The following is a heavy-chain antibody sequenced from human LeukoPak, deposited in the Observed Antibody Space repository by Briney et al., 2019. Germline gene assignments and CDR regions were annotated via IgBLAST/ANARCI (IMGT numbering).Heavy chain of an antibody. CDR3: TRAQDIVVVPAAPLDL. V-gene: IGHV3-49*04. CDR2: IRSKAYGGTT. J-gene: IGHJ2*01. D-gene: IGHD2-2*01. CDR1: GFTFGDYA. Sequence: GGSLRLSCTASGFTFGDYAMSWVRQAPGKGREWVGFIRSKAYGGTTEYAASVKGRFTISRDDSKSIAYLQMNSLKTEDTAVYYCTRAQDIVVVPAAPLDLWGRGTVVTVSS.